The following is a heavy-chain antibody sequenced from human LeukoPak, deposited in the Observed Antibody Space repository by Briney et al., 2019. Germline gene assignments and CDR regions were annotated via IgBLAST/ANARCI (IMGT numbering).Heavy chain of an antibody. D-gene: IGHD3-22*01. V-gene: IGHV3-23*01. CDR2: ISGSGTST. CDR3: AKEVYSDSSGYFDY. J-gene: IGHJ4*02. CDR1: GFTFSSYA. Sequence: GGSLRLSCAASGFTFSSYAMSWVRQAPGKGLEWVSGISGSGTSTYYADSVKGRFTISRDNSKNALYLQMNCLRADETAVYYCAKEVYSDSSGYFDYWGQGTLVTVSS.